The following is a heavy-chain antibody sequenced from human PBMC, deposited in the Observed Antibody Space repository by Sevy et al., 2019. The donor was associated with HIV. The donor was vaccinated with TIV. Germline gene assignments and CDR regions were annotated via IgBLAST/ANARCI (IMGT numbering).Heavy chain of an antibody. CDR3: AKDTVVVDSSGSYIYSGPQH. CDR1: GFTFRNFA. D-gene: IGHD3-22*01. Sequence: GGSLRLSCTASGFTFRNFAMSWVRQAPGKGLEWVSTISGNGVSTYYEDSVKGRLTIPRENTKRTLYLQMSSLSADDRAVYYSAKDTVVVDSSGSYIYSGPQHWGQGTLVTVSS. J-gene: IGHJ1*01. CDR2: ISGNGVST. V-gene: IGHV3-23*01.